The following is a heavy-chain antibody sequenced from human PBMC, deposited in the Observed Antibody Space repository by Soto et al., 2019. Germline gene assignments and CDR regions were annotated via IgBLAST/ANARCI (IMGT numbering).Heavy chain of an antibody. Sequence: GGSLRLSCAASGFTFNTYAMNWLRQAPGKGLEWLSYISSSSTTIYYADSVKGRFTISRDSAKNSLFLQMNSLRDEDTAVYYCARGARISSPKFSFDYWGQGTLVTVSS. CDR1: GFTFNTYA. CDR3: ARGARISSPKFSFDY. CDR2: ISSSSTTI. V-gene: IGHV3-48*02. D-gene: IGHD6-6*01. J-gene: IGHJ4*02.